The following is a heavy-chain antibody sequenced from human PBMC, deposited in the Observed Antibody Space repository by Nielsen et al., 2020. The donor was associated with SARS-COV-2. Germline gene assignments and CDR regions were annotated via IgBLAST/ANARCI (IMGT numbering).Heavy chain of an antibody. V-gene: IGHV3-9*01. CDR1: GFTFDDYA. CDR3: AKDDNYGSAGDYYGMDV. Sequence: SLKISCAASGFTFDDYAMHWVRQAPGKGLEWVSGISWNSGSIGYADSVKGRFTISRDKAKNSLYLQMNSLRAEDTALYYCAKDDNYGSAGDYYGMDVWGQGTTVTVSS. CDR2: ISWNSGSI. D-gene: IGHD4-17*01. J-gene: IGHJ6*02.